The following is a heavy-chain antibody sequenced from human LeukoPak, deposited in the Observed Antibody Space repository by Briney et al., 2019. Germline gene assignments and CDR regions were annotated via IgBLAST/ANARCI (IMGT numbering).Heavy chain of an antibody. CDR2: IYYSGST. CDR3: ARDPGYSYGQGFDP. J-gene: IGHJ5*02. CDR1: GGSISGHY. D-gene: IGHD5-18*01. Sequence: SETLSLTCSVSGGSISGHYWSWIRQSPGKGLEWIGYIYYSGSTNYNPSLKSRVTISVDTSKNQFSLKLSSVTAADTAVYYCARDPGYSYGQGFDPWGQGTLVTVSS. V-gene: IGHV4-59*11.